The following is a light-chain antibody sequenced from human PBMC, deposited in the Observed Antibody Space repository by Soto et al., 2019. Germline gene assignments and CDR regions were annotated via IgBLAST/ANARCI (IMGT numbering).Light chain of an antibody. J-gene: IGLJ2*01. CDR2: LNSDGSH. V-gene: IGLV4-69*01. Sequence: QLVLTQSPSASASLGASVKLTCTLSSGHSSYAIAWHQQQPEKGPRHLMKLNSDGSHSKGDGIPDRFSGSSSGAERYLTIPSLQYEDEADYYCQTWGTGIVVFGGGTKLTVL. CDR1: SGHSSYA. CDR3: QTWGTGIVV.